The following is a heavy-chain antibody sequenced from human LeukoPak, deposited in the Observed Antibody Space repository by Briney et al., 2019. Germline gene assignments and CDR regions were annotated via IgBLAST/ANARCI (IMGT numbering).Heavy chain of an antibody. V-gene: IGHV4-34*01. CDR3: ARGFIAVAAPGWFDP. CDR2: INHSGST. J-gene: IGHJ5*02. Sequence: PSETLSLTCAIYGGSFSGYYWSWIRQPPGKGLEWIGEINHSGSTNYDPSLKSRVTISVDTSKNQFSLKLSSVTAADTAVYYCARGFIAVAAPGWFDPWGQGTLVTVSS. CDR1: GGSFSGYY. D-gene: IGHD6-19*01.